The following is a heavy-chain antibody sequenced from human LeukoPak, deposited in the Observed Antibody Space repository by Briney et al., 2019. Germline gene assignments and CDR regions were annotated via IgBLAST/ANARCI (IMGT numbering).Heavy chain of an antibody. D-gene: IGHD3-10*01. V-gene: IGHV3-74*01. CDR1: GFTFNTYW. CDR3: AGVLGVRDLAYFDY. CDR2: IRSDGSST. Sequence: PGGSLRLSCAASGFTFNTYWMHWVRQAPGKGLVWVSRIRSDGSSTSYADSVRGRFTISRDNAKSTLYLQMNSLRAEDTAVYYCAGVLGVRDLAYFDYWGHGTLVTVSS. J-gene: IGHJ4*01.